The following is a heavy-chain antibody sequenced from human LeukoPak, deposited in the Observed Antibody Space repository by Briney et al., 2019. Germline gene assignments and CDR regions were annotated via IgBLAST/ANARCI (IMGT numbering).Heavy chain of an antibody. J-gene: IGHJ4*02. CDR1: GFTFSSYA. CDR3: AKGTKPVMTIPDY. V-gene: IGHV3-23*01. CDR2: ISGSGGST. Sequence: GGSLRLSCAASGFTFSSYAMSWVRQAPGKGLEWVSAISGSGGSTYYADSVKGRFTISRDNSKNTLYLQMNSLRAEDTAMYYCAKGTKPVMTIPDYWGQGILVTVSS. D-gene: IGHD1/OR15-1a*01.